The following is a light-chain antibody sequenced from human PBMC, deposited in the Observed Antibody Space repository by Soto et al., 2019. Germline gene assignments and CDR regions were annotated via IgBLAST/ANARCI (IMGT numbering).Light chain of an antibody. Sequence: DIQMTQSPSSLSASAGDRVTITCRASQDIRSDLAWYQQKPGKGPQVLILGAATLKSGVPARFSGRGSGTDFALTISRLEPEDFAVYDCQQYGSSPITFGQGTRLE. CDR2: GAA. CDR1: QDIRSD. V-gene: IGKV1-27*01. CDR3: QQYGSSPIT. J-gene: IGKJ5*01.